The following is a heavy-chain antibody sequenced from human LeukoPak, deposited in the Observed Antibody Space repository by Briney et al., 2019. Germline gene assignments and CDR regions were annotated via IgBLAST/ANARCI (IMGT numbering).Heavy chain of an antibody. Sequence: ASVKVSCKASGYTFTNYYIHWVRQAPGQGLEWMGINNPGAGSTTYARKLQGRVSMTWDTSTSTVYMQLSSLRSEDTAVYYCARDRGIRGTNWFDFWGQGTLVFVSS. CDR2: NNPGAGST. CDR1: GYTFTNYY. CDR3: ARDRGIRGTNWFDF. J-gene: IGHJ5*01. D-gene: IGHD3-10*01. V-gene: IGHV1-46*04.